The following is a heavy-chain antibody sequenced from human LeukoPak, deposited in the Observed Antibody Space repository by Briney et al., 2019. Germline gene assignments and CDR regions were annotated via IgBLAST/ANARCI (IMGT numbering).Heavy chain of an antibody. J-gene: IGHJ4*02. CDR2: IYSGGST. Sequence: PGGSLRFSCAASGFTVSSNYMSWVRQAPGKGLEWVSVIYSGGSTYYADSVKGRFTISRDNSKNTLYLQMNSLRAEDTAVYYCARDSSDYGGFGLDYWGQGTLVTVSS. D-gene: IGHD4-23*01. V-gene: IGHV3-53*01. CDR1: GFTVSSNY. CDR3: ARDSSDYGGFGLDY.